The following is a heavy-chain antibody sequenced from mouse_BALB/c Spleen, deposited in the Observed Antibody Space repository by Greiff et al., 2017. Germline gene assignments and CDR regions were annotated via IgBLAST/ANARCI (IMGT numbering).Heavy chain of an antibody. Sequence: VQVVESGPGLVAPSQRLSISCTASGFSLTSYGVHWVRQPPGKGLEWLGVIWAGGSTNYNSAHMSRLSISKDNSKSQVFLKMNSLRTDDTAMYYCARGGYGNPWFAYWGQGTLVTVSA. CDR2: IWAGGST. CDR1: GFSLTSYG. J-gene: IGHJ3*01. D-gene: IGHD2-10*02. CDR3: ARGGYGNPWFAY. V-gene: IGHV2-9*02.